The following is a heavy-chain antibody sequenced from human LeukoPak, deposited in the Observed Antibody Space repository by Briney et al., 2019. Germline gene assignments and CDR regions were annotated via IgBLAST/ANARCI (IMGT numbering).Heavy chain of an antibody. Sequence: SETLSLTCTVSGGSISSSSYYWGWIRQPPGKGLEWIGSIYYSGSTNYNPSLKSRVTISVDTSKNQFSLKLSSVTAADTAVYYCAGGDANYYYGMDVWGQGTTVTVSS. CDR1: GGSISSSSYY. CDR2: IYYSGST. J-gene: IGHJ6*02. CDR3: AGGDANYYYGMDV. V-gene: IGHV4-39*07. D-gene: IGHD2-21*02.